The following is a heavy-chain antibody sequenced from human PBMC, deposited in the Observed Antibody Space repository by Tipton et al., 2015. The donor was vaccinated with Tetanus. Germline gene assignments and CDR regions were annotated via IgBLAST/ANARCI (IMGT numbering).Heavy chain of an antibody. CDR2: IYYSGST. CDR1: GGSISSSSYY. V-gene: IGHV4-39*01. J-gene: IGHJ5*02. CDR3: ARHLAWGNYIAGSVSGWFDP. Sequence: TLSLTCTVSGGSISSSSYYWGWIRQPPGKGLEWIGSIYYSGSTYYTPSLKSRVTISVDTSKNQFSLKLSSVTAADTAVYYCARHLAWGNYIAGSVSGWFDPWGQGTLVTVSS. D-gene: IGHD4-11*01.